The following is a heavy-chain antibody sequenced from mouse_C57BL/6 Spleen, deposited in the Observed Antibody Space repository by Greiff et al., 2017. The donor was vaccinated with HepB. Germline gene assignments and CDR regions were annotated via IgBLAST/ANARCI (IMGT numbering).Heavy chain of an antibody. J-gene: IGHJ3*01. CDR1: GYTFTSYW. CDR3: AITTVVAKGWFAY. D-gene: IGHD1-1*01. V-gene: IGHV1-64*01. CDR2: IHPNSGST. Sequence: QVQLQQPGAELVKPGASVKLSCKASGYTFTSYWMHWVKQRPGQGLEWIGMIHPNSGSTNYNEKFKSKATLTVDKSSSTAYMQLSSLTSEDSAVYYCAITTVVAKGWFAYWGQGTLVTVSA.